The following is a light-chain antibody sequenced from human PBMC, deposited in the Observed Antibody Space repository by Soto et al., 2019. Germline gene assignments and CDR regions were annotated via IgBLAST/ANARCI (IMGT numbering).Light chain of an antibody. V-gene: IGLV1-51*01. CDR1: SSNIGNNY. J-gene: IGLJ1*01. CDR2: DSN. Sequence: GGRVTISCSGSSSNIGNNYVSWYQQVPGAAPKLLIYDSNKRPSGIPERFSASKSGTSATLAITGLQTGDEADYYCGAWDGSLRLYVFGSGTKVTVL. CDR3: GAWDGSLRLYV.